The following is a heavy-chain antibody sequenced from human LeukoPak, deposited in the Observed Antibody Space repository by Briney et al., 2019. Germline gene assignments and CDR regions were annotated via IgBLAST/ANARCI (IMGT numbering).Heavy chain of an antibody. CDR3: ARRDGGRGFDV. CDR2: IYPGDSET. J-gene: IGHJ3*01. D-gene: IGHD5-24*01. CDR1: GYSFSTYY. Sequence: GESPKISCKGSGYSFSTYYVAWVRQMPGKGLEWMGIIYPGDSETRYSPSFQGQVTFSADKSISAAYLQWSSLKASDTAIYYCARRDGGRGFDVWGQGTLVTVSS. V-gene: IGHV5-51*01.